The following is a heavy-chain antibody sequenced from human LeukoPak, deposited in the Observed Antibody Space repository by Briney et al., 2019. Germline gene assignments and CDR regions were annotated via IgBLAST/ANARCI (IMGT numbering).Heavy chain of an antibody. CDR3: TRDRSRAEDD. D-gene: IGHD1-14*01. CDR2: INQGGSDK. CDR1: GFTFSGHW. V-gene: IGHV3-7*01. J-gene: IGHJ4*02. Sequence: GGSLRLSCAASGFTFSGHWMSWVRQAPGKGLEWVANINQGGSDKYCVDSVKGRFTISRDNANNLLYLQMNSLRGEDTAVYYCTRDRSRAEDDWGQGTLVTVSS.